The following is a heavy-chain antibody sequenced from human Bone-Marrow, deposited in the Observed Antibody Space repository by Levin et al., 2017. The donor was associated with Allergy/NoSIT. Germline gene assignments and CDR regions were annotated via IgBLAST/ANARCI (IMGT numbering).Heavy chain of an antibody. CDR1: GGSISGYY. Sequence: PSETLSLTCTVSGGSISGYYWSWIRQPPGKELEWIGYIYYSGSANYNPSLKSRVAISVDTSKSQFSLRLSAVTAADTALYYCARERGTDFVFDYWGQGTLVTVSS. CDR3: ARERGTDFVFDY. D-gene: IGHD2-8*02. CDR2: IYYSGSA. V-gene: IGHV4-59*01. J-gene: IGHJ4*02.